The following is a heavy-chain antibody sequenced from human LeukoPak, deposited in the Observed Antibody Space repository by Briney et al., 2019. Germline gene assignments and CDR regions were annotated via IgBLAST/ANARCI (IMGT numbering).Heavy chain of an antibody. CDR1: GYTFTSYG. CDR3: ARGTNYDFWSGIDY. V-gene: IGHV1-18*01. Sequence: ASVKVSCKASGYTFTSYGISWVRQAPGQGLERMGWISAYNGNTNYAQKLQGRVTMTTDTSTSTAYMELRSLRSDDTAVYYCARGTNYDFWSGIDYWGQGTLVTVSS. D-gene: IGHD3-3*01. CDR2: ISAYNGNT. J-gene: IGHJ4*02.